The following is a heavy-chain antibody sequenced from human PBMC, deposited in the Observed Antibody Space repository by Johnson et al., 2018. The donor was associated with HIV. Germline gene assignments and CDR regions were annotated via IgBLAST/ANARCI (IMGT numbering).Heavy chain of an antibody. Sequence: VQLVESGGGVVRPGGSLRLSCEASGFTLDDYDMSWVRQVPGKGLEWVSGINSDGSSTSYADSVKGRFTISRDNAKNTLYLQMNSLRAEDTAVYYCAREAAVADAFDIWGQGTMVTVSS. J-gene: IGHJ3*02. CDR1: GFTLDDYD. D-gene: IGHD6-19*01. CDR3: AREAAVADAFDI. CDR2: INSDGSST. V-gene: IGHV3-20*04.